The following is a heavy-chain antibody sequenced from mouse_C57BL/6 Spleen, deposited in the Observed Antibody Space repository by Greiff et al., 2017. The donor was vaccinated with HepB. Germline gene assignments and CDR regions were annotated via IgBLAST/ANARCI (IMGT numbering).Heavy chain of an antibody. CDR3: VIDGIYYDAGDAIDY. V-gene: IGHV1-74*01. CDR1: GYTFTSYW. Sequence: QVQLQQSGAELVKPGASVKMSCKASGYTFTSYWMDWVKQRPGQGLEWIGRIHPSDSDTNYNQKFKGKATLTVDKSSSTAYMQLSSLTSEDSAVDSCVIDGIYYDAGDAIDYWGQGTSVTVSS. CDR2: IHPSDSDT. D-gene: IGHD2-4*01. J-gene: IGHJ4*01.